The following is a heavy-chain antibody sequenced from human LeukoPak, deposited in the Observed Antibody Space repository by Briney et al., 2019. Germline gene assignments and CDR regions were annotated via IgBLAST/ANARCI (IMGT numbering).Heavy chain of an antibody. Sequence: PSETLSLTCTVSGGSISSYYWSWIRQPPGKGLEWIGYIYYSGSTNYNPSLKSRVTIPVDTSKNQFSLKLSSVTAADTAVYYCASFISTGYSSGWYPEYFQHWGQGTLVTVSS. CDR3: ASFISTGYSSGWYPEYFQH. CDR1: GGSISSYY. J-gene: IGHJ1*01. V-gene: IGHV4-59*01. CDR2: IYYSGST. D-gene: IGHD6-19*01.